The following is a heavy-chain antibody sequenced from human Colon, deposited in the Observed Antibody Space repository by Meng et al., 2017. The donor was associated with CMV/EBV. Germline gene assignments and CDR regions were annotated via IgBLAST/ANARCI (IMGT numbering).Heavy chain of an antibody. CDR3: ARNGYYGSYISDY. Sequence: CKASGYTVTGYYMRWVRQAPGQGLEWVGRIHPNTGAANYGQEFQGRVTMTSDTSMSTVYMEVNRLTSDDTAVYYCARNGYYGSYISDYWGQGTLVTVSS. D-gene: IGHD1-26*01. CDR2: IHPNTGAA. J-gene: IGHJ4*02. CDR1: GYTVTGYY. V-gene: IGHV1-2*06.